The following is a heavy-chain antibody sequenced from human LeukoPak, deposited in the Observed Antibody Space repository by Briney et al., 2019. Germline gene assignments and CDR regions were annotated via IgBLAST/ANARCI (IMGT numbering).Heavy chain of an antibody. CDR1: GGTFSSYI. CDR2: IIPIFGTA. CDR3: ARGPAQERFDY. V-gene: IGHV1-69*05. Sequence: GASVKVSCKAFGGTFSSYIISWVRQAPGQGLEWMGGIIPIFGTANYTQKFRGRVTITTDESTSTAYMELSSLRSEDTAVDYCARGPAQERFDYWGQGTLVTVSS. J-gene: IGHJ4*02. D-gene: IGHD1-1*01.